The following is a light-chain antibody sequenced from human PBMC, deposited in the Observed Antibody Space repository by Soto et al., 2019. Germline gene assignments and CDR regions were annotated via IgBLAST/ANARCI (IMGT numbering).Light chain of an antibody. CDR2: GAS. V-gene: IGKV3D-7*01. CDR3: QQDYSWT. CDR1: QSVNSSY. Sequence: PGEIVPLSCRASQSVNSSYLTWYQQKPGQAPRLLIYGASTRATGIPARSSGSGSGTDFTLTISSLQPEDFAVYYRQQDYSWTFGQGTKVDNK. J-gene: IGKJ1*01.